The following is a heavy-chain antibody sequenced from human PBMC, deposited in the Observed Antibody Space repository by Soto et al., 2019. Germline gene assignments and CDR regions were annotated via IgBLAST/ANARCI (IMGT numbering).Heavy chain of an antibody. Sequence: SLRLSCAASGFTFSSYAMSWVLQAPGKGLEWVSAISGSGGSTYYADSVKGRFTISRDNSKNTLYLQMNSLRAEDTAVYYCAKSSHYYDSSVDYWGQGTLVTVSS. D-gene: IGHD3-22*01. CDR1: GFTFSSYA. J-gene: IGHJ4*02. CDR2: ISGSGGST. CDR3: AKSSHYYDSSVDY. V-gene: IGHV3-23*01.